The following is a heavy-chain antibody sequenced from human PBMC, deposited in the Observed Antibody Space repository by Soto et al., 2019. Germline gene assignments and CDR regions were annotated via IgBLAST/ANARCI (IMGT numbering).Heavy chain of an antibody. V-gene: IGHV3-15*01. CDR1: GFMFSSAW. D-gene: IGHD1-1*01. Sequence: EVQLVESGGDLVKPGGFPRLSCAASGFMFSSAWMSWVRQAPGKGLEWVGRIKSKSDGGTREYAAPVKGRFSISRDDSKNTLYLEMNSLKAEDTAVYYCVEGWNDFWGQGTLVTVSS. CDR3: VEGWNDF. J-gene: IGHJ4*02. CDR2: IKSKSDGGTR.